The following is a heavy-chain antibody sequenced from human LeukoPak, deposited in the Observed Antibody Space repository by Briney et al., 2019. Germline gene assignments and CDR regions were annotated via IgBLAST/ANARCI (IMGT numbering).Heavy chain of an antibody. Sequence: GGSLRLSCAASGFTFSSYGMHWVRQAPGKGLEWVAFIRYDGSNKYYADSVKGRFTISRDNSKNTLYLQMNSLRAEDTAVYYCASDRSGWSAFDYWGQGTLVTVSS. CDR3: ASDRSGWSAFDY. D-gene: IGHD6-19*01. CDR2: IRYDGSNK. CDR1: GFTFSSYG. V-gene: IGHV3-30*02. J-gene: IGHJ4*02.